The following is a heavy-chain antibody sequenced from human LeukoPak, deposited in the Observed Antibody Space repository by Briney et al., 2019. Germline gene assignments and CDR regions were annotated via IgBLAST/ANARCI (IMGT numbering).Heavy chain of an antibody. D-gene: IGHD3-3*01. J-gene: IGHJ6*03. CDR3: ASQTYYDFWSGYPSYYYYYYMDV. CDR1: GYTFTSYG. CDR2: ISAYNGNT. V-gene: IGHV1-18*01. Sequence: ASVKVSCKASGYTFTSYGISWVRQAPGQGLEWMGWISAYNGNTNYAQKLQGRVTMTTDTSTSTAYMELRSLRSDDTAVYYCASQTYYDFWSGYPSYYYYYYMDVWGKGTTVTVSS.